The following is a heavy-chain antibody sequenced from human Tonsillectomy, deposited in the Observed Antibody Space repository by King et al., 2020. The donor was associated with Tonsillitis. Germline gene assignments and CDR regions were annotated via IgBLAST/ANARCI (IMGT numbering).Heavy chain of an antibody. Sequence: LVESGGGVVQPGRSLRLSCAASGFTFTSYSMHWVRQAPGKGLEWVAVISDDGTNIYYADSVKGRFTISRDNSKNTLYLQMNSLRAEDTAVYYCARDLYYYDSTGYFDYWGQGTLVAVSS. CDR2: ISDDGTNI. D-gene: IGHD3-22*01. CDR1: GFTFTSYS. J-gene: IGHJ4*02. V-gene: IGHV3-30*03. CDR3: ARDLYYYDSTGYFDY.